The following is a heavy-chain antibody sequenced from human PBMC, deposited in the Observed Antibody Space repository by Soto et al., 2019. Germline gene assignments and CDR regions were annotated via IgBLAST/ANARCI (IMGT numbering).Heavy chain of an antibody. V-gene: IGHV3-73*01. Sequence: GGSLRLSCAASGFTFSSYGMHWGRQASGKGLEWVGRIRSKANSYATAYAASVKGRFTISRDDSKNTAYLQMNSLKTEDTAVYYCTRLPLIAAPGYWGQGTLVTVSS. J-gene: IGHJ4*02. CDR1: GFTFSSYG. CDR2: IRSKANSYAT. CDR3: TRLPLIAAPGY. D-gene: IGHD6-13*01.